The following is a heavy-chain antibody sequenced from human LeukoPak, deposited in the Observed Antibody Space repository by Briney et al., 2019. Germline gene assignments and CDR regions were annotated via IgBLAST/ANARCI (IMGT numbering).Heavy chain of an antibody. CDR3: ARDSDRLARSFDY. D-gene: IGHD6-19*01. J-gene: IGHJ4*02. V-gene: IGHV3-74*01. CDR1: GFTLNDYG. CDR2: INSDGSST. Sequence: PGGSLRLSCVASGFTLNDYGMHWVRQAPGKGLVWVSRINSDGSSTSYADSVKGRFTISRDNAKNTLYLQMNSLRAEDTAVYYCARDSDRLARSFDYWGQGTLVTVSS.